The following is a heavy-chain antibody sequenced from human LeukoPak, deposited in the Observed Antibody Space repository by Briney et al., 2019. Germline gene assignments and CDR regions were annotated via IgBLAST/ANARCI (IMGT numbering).Heavy chain of an antibody. Sequence: ASVKVSCKASGYTSSDSYIHWVRQAPGQGLEWMGSMNPKSGGTKYAQKFQCRVSMTRDTSISTAYMELASLTSDDTAVYYCARAGGRSWFDPWGQGTLVTVSS. V-gene: IGHV1-2*02. CDR2: MNPKSGGT. CDR1: GYTSSDSY. CDR3: ARAGGRSWFDP. J-gene: IGHJ5*02. D-gene: IGHD1-26*01.